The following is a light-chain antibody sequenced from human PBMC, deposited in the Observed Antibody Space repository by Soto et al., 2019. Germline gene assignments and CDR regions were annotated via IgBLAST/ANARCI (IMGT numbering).Light chain of an antibody. J-gene: IGLJ2*01. V-gene: IGLV7-43*01. CDR3: LIYYGGAQNRV. CDR2: STN. Sequence: QAVVTQEPSLTVSPGGTVTLTCASSTGAVTSGYYPNWFQQKPGQAPRALIYSTNNNTSWTPARFSGALLGCKAALTLAGVQPEDEAQYYCLIYYGGAQNRVFGGGTKVTVL. CDR1: TGAVTSGYY.